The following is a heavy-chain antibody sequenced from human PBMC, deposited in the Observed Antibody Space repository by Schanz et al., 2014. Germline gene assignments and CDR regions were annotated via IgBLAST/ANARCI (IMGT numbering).Heavy chain of an antibody. CDR2: ISYDGRHK. CDR1: GFTFSGYG. Sequence: QVQLVESGGGVVQPGRSLRLSCAASGFTFSGYGMHWVRQAPGKGLEWVAIISYDGRHKNYADSVKGRFTISRDNSKNTLHLQMNSLRVEDTAVYYCARAAAAVLSGNYYYGMDVWGQGTTVTVSS. D-gene: IGHD6-13*01. V-gene: IGHV3-30*03. CDR3: ARAAAAVLSGNYYYGMDV. J-gene: IGHJ6*02.